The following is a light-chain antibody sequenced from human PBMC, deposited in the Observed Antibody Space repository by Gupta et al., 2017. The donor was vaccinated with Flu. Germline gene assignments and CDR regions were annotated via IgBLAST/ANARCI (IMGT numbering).Light chain of an antibody. CDR2: EVT. J-gene: IGLJ1*01. CDR3: SLYTSSSTYV. CDR1: SSDVGSYNR. Sequence: HSALPHPPSVSGSPGQSVTISCSGTSSDVGSYNRVSWYQQPPGTAPKLMIYEVTNRPSGVPDRFSGSKSGNTASLTISGLQAEDEADYYCSLYTSSSTYVFGTGTKVTVL. V-gene: IGLV2-18*01.